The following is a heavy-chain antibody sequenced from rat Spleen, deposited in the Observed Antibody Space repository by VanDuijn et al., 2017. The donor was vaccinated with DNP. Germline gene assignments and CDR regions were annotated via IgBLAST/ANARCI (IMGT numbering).Heavy chain of an antibody. CDR1: GFTFSNHF. V-gene: IGHV5S13*01. D-gene: IGHD3-8*01. Sequence: EVKLVESGGGLVQPGSSLKLSCAASGFTFSNHFMAWVRQAPTKGLEWVASISPTDGATYYPDSVKGRFTISRGNAKNTQYLQITSLGSEDTATYYCASNPHIRTAAPFDYWGQGVMVTVSS. CDR2: ISPTDGAT. J-gene: IGHJ2*01. CDR3: ASNPHIRTAAPFDY.